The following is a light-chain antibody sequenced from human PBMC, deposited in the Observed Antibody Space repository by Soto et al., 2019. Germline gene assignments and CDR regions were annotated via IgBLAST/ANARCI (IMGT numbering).Light chain of an antibody. V-gene: IGLV1-51*01. CDR3: GAWDSSLSAGV. Sequence: QSVLTQPPSVSGAPEQTVTISCSGGSSNIANNYVSWYQQFPGTAPKLLIYDNNKRPSGIPDRFSGSKSGTSATLGITGLQTGDEADYYCGAWDSSLSAGVFGGGTKVTVL. J-gene: IGLJ2*01. CDR2: DNN. CDR1: SSNIANNY.